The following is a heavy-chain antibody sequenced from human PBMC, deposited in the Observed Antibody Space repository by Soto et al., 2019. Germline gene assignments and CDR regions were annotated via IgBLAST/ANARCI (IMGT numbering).Heavy chain of an antibody. Sequence: ASVKVSCKASGYTFTGYYMHWVRQAPGQGLEWMGWINPNSGGTNYAQKFQGRVTMTRDTSISTAYMELSRLRSDDTAVYYCARSLSIDPPFLEWLHMSHAIANDAFDIWGQGTMVTVSS. V-gene: IGHV1-2*02. CDR1: GYTFTGYY. CDR3: ARSLSIDPPFLEWLHMSHAIANDAFDI. D-gene: IGHD3-3*02. CDR2: INPNSGGT. J-gene: IGHJ3*02.